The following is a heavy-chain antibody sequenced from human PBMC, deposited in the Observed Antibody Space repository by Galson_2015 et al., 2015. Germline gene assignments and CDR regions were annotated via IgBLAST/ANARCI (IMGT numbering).Heavy chain of an antibody. J-gene: IGHJ4*02. D-gene: IGHD5-12*01. CDR3: ARSVEGGYPLLFDY. Sequence: CAISGDSVSRHSAAWDWIRQSPARGLEWLGRTYYRSKWYNDYAVSVESRLTINPDTSRNHFSLQLNSVTPEDTAMYYCARSVEGGYPLLFDYWGQGTLVTVSS. V-gene: IGHV6-1*01. CDR2: TYYRSKWYN. CDR1: GDSVSRHSAA.